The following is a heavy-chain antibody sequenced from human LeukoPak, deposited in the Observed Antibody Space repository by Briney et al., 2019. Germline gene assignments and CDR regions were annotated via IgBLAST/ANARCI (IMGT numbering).Heavy chain of an antibody. D-gene: IGHD6-19*01. CDR1: GFTFRNYA. Sequence: GGSLRLSCVVSGFTFRNYAMNWVRQAPGRGLEWVAFIRFDGSNKYYTDSVKGRFTISRDNSKNTLSLQMNSLRAEDTAVYFCARGWGLSIAVAATVCDSWSQGTLVTVSS. V-gene: IGHV3-30*02. CDR2: IRFDGSNK. J-gene: IGHJ4*02. CDR3: ARGWGLSIAVAATVCDS.